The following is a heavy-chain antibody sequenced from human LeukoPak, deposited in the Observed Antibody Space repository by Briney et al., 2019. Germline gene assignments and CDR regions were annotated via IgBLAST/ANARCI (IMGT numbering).Heavy chain of an antibody. V-gene: IGHV3-23*01. CDR1: GFTFSSYA. D-gene: IGHD2-2*01. Sequence: GGSLRLSCAASGFTFSSYAMSWVRQAPGEGLEWVSAISGSGGSTYYADSVKGRFTISRDNSKNTLYLQMNSLRAEDTAVYYCAKAIVVVPAAPINWGQGTLVTVSS. CDR3: AKAIVVVPAAPIN. J-gene: IGHJ4*02. CDR2: ISGSGGST.